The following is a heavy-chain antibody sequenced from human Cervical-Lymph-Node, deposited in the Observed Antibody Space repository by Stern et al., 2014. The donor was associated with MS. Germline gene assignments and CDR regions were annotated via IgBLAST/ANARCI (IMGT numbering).Heavy chain of an antibody. D-gene: IGHD3-10*01. CDR1: GGTFSSSD. J-gene: IGHJ4*02. CDR3: ALGGFGHYFEY. V-gene: IGHV1-69*01. CDR2: IIPIIGTA. Sequence: QVQLVESGAEVQKPGSSVKVSCRASGGTFSSSDISWVRQAPGQGLEWMGVIIPIIGTATYAQKYQGRVTITADESTSTAYMELSSLRSEDTAIYYCALGGFGHYFEYWGQGTLVTVSS.